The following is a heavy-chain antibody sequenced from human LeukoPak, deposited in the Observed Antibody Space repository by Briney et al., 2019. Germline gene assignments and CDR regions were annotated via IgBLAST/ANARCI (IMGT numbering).Heavy chain of an antibody. CDR2: NYTSGST. Sequence: KPSETLSLTCTVSGGSISSYYWSWIRQPPGKGLEWIGYNYTSGSTNYNPSLKSRVTISVDTSKNQFSLKLSSVTAADTAVYYCARQVAAGTWWFDPWGQGTLVTVSS. V-gene: IGHV4-4*09. CDR3: ARQVAAGTWWFDP. J-gene: IGHJ5*02. CDR1: GGSISSYY. D-gene: IGHD6-13*01.